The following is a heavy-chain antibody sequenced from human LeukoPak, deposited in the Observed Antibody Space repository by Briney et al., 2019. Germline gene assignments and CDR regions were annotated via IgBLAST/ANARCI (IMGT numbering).Heavy chain of an antibody. V-gene: IGHV3-7*01. CDR3: AKEQPGGYSSSWYSGFDY. CDR1: GFTFSGYW. J-gene: IGHJ4*02. D-gene: IGHD6-13*01. Sequence: PGGSLRLSCAASGFTFSGYWMSWVRQAPGQGLEWVANIKPDGSEKYYVDSVKGRFTISRDNAKNSLYLQMDSLRAEDTAVYYCAKEQPGGYSSSWYSGFDYWGQGTLVTVSS. CDR2: IKPDGSEK.